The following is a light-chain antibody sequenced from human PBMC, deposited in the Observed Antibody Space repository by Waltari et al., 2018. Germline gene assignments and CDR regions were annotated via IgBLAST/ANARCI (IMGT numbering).Light chain of an antibody. CDR2: AAS. CDR3: QESYNSPPTLT. Sequence: DIQMIQSPSSLSASVGDRVTITCRASQSISTYLNWYQQKTGKAPKLLISAASSLQSGVPSRFSGSGSGTDFTLTISSLQPEDFATYYCQESYNSPPTLTFGGGTKVENK. CDR1: QSISTY. J-gene: IGKJ4*01. V-gene: IGKV1-39*01.